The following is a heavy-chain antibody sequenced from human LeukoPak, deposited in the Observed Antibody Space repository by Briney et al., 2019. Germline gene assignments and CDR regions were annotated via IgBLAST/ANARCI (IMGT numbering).Heavy chain of an antibody. D-gene: IGHD3-22*01. CDR3: ARVFTTYYYDSSGFGGFDY. CDR1: GFTFSSYE. Sequence: PGGSLRLSCAASGFTFSSYEMNWVRQAPGKGLEWVSYISSSGSTIYYADSVKGRFTISRDNAKNSLYLQMNSLRAEDTAVYYCARVFTTYYYDSSGFGGFDYWGQGTLVTVSS. CDR2: ISSSGSTI. J-gene: IGHJ4*02. V-gene: IGHV3-48*03.